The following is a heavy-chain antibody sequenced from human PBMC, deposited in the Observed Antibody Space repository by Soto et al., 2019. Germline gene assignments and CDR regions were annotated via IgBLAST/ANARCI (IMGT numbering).Heavy chain of an antibody. CDR2: INPNSGGT. Sequence: VKVSCKASGYTFTGYYMHWVRQAPGQGLEWMGWINPNSGGTNYAQKFQGRVTMTRDTSISTAYMELSRLRSDDTAVYYCAAGGVYAIPDYYYYYGMDVWGQGTTVTVSS. D-gene: IGHD2-8*01. CDR1: GYTFTGYY. CDR3: AAGGVYAIPDYYYYYGMDV. V-gene: IGHV1-2*02. J-gene: IGHJ6*02.